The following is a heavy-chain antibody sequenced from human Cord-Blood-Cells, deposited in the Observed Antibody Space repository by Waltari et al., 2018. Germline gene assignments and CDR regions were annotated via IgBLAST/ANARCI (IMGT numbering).Heavy chain of an antibody. Sequence: QVQLVQSGAEVKKPGSSGKVSCKASGGTFSSYAISWVRTAPGQGLEWMGRIIPILGIANYAQKFQGRVTITADKSTSTAYMELSSLRSEDTAVYYCARDRSGGNSRFDYWGQGTLVTVSS. J-gene: IGHJ4*02. D-gene: IGHD2-21*02. CDR2: IIPILGIA. CDR3: ARDRSGGNSRFDY. V-gene: IGHV1-69*09. CDR1: GGTFSSYA.